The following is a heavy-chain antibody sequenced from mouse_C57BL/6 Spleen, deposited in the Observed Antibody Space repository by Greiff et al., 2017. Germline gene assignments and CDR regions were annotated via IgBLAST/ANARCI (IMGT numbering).Heavy chain of an antibody. CDR3: ARGITTVVATYEYYAMDY. D-gene: IGHD1-1*01. CDR1: GFSLTSYG. CDR2: IWSGGST. Sequence: VQLQQSGPGLVQPSQSLSITCTVSGFSLTSYGVHWVRQSPGKGLEWLGVIWSGGSTDYNAAFISRLSISKDNSKSQVFFKMNSLQADDTAIYYCARGITTVVATYEYYAMDYWGQGTSVTVSS. J-gene: IGHJ4*01. V-gene: IGHV2-2*01.